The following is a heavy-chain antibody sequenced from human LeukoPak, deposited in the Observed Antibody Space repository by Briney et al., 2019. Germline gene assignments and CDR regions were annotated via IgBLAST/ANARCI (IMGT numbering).Heavy chain of an antibody. Sequence: SETLSLTCTVSGGSISGYYWSWIRQSPGKGLEWIGFIYYSGNTNYNPSLKSRVTISVDTSKNQFSLKLSSVTAADTAVYYCARDRSGWYNWYFDLWGRGTLVTVSS. CDR2: IYYSGNT. V-gene: IGHV4-59*01. CDR3: ARDRSGWYNWYFDL. J-gene: IGHJ2*01. CDR1: GGSISGYY. D-gene: IGHD6-19*01.